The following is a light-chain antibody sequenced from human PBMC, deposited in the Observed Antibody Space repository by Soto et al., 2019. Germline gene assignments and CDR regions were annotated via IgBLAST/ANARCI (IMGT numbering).Light chain of an antibody. CDR2: AAS. CDR3: QQTYRAPYT. J-gene: IGKJ2*01. Sequence: DIPMTQSPSSLSASVGDRVTITCRASQSISTYLTWYQLKPGKPPRLLIYAASSLQSGVPSRFSGSGSGTDFTLTISGLQPEDSATYNCQQTYRAPYTFGQGTKLEIK. CDR1: QSISTY. V-gene: IGKV1-39*01.